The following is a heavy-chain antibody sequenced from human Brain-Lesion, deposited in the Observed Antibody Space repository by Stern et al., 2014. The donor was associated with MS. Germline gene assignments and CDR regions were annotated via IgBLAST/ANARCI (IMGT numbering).Heavy chain of an antibody. CDR2: INPNTGGT. V-gene: IGHV1-2*02. CDR1: GYIFTGYY. Sequence: VQLVQSGAEVKKPGASVKVSCKTSGYIFTGYYIHWVRQAPGQGLEWMAWINPNTGGTKYGQQFQGRVTMSRDTSISTAYVELSSLTSDDTAVYYCARDQRGITIFGVVTDYYYLGMDVWGQGTTVTVSS. J-gene: IGHJ6*02. D-gene: IGHD3-3*01. CDR3: ARDQRGITIFGVVTDYYYLGMDV.